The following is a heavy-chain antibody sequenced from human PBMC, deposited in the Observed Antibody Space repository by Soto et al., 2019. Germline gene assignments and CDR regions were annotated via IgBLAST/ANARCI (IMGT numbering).Heavy chain of an antibody. CDR1: GFTFSSYE. CDR3: ARDLGYYGSGSYYNPRYYFDY. V-gene: IGHV3-48*03. CDR2: ISSSGSTI. J-gene: IGHJ4*02. Sequence: EVQLVESGGGLVQPGGSLRLSCAASGFTFSSYEMNWVRQAPGKGLEWVSYISSSGSTIYYADSVKGRFTISRDNAKKSLYRQMNSLRAEDTAVYYCARDLGYYGSGSYYNPRYYFDYWGQGTLVTVSS. D-gene: IGHD3-10*01.